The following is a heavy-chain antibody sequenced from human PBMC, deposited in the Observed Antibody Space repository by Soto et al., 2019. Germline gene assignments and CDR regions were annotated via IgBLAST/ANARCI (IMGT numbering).Heavy chain of an antibody. D-gene: IGHD3-16*02. V-gene: IGHV1-69*13. J-gene: IGHJ3*02. CDR1: GGTFSSYA. CDR3: ARNGEAGGDYVWGSYPRGAFDI. Sequence: GASVKVSCKASGGTFSSYAISWVRQAPGQGLEWMGGIIPIFGTANYAQKFQGRVTITADESTSTAYMELSSLRSEDTAVYYCARNGEAGGDYVWGSYPRGAFDIWGQGTMVPV. CDR2: IIPIFGTA.